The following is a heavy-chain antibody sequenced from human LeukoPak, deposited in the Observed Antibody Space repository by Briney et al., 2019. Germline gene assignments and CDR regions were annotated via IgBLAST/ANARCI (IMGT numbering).Heavy chain of an antibody. CDR3: ARGRYSAGDNWFDP. V-gene: IGHV4-59*01. CDR2: IHYTGRT. Sequence: SETLSLTCTVSGGSITSSYWSWIRQSPGKGLEWIGYIHYTGRTNYNTSLKSRVTMLIDTSKNQFSLKLSSVTAADTAVYYCARGRYSAGDNWFDPWGQGTLVTVSS. J-gene: IGHJ5*02. D-gene: IGHD3-9*01. CDR1: GGSITSSY.